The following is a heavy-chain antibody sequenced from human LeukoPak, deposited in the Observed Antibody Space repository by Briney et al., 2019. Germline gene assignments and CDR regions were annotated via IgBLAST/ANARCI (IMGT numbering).Heavy chain of an antibody. CDR3: ARVTRGPSYYYDSSGYESGDY. CDR2: ISYDGSNK. Sequence: GRSLRLSCAASGVTFSSYAMHWVRQAPGKGLEWAAVISYDGSNKYYADSVKGRFTISRDNSKNTLYLQMNSLRAEDTAVYYCARVTRGPSYYYDSSGYESGDYWGQGTLVTVSS. CDR1: GVTFSSYA. D-gene: IGHD3-22*01. V-gene: IGHV3-30-3*01. J-gene: IGHJ4*02.